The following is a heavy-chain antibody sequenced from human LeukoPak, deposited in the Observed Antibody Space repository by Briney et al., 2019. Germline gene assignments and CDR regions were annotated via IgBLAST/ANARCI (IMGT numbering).Heavy chain of an antibody. J-gene: IGHJ4*02. CDR3: ARESRREGYGFDY. CDR2: LYSGGNS. D-gene: IGHD5-18*01. CDR1: GFTVSSNY. Sequence: PGGSLRLSRTASGFTVSSNYMSWVRQAPGKGLEWVSILYSGGNSYYADSVKGRFTISRDNSKNTVYLQMKSLRAEDTAVYYCARESRREGYGFDYWGQGTLITVSS. V-gene: IGHV3-53*01.